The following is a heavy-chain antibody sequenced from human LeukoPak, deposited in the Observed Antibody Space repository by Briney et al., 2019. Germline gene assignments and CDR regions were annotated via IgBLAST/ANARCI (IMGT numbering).Heavy chain of an antibody. V-gene: IGHV3-9*01. CDR1: GFTFDDYA. J-gene: IGHJ6*02. Sequence: GGSLRLSCAASGFTFDDYAMHWVRQAPGKGLEWVSGISWNSGSIGYADSVKGRFTISRDNAKNSLYLQMNSLRAEDTALYYYAKRLPEDYYYGMDVWGQGATVTVSS. CDR2: ISWNSGSI. CDR3: AKRLPEDYYYGMDV. D-gene: IGHD4-17*01.